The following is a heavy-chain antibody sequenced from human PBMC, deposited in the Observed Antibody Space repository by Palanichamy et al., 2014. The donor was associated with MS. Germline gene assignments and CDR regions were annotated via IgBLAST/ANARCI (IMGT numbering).Heavy chain of an antibody. CDR2: IYPGDSDT. D-gene: IGHD5-18*01. V-gene: IGHV5-51*01. J-gene: IGHJ3*02. Sequence: EVQLVQSGAEVKKPGESLKISCKGSGYSFTSYWIGLGAPDARKGLEWMGIIYPGDSDTRYSPSFQGQVTISADKSISTAYLQWSSLKASDTAMYYCARPVDTAMVTGFDIWGQGTMVTVSS. CDR1: GYSFTSYW. CDR3: ARPVDTAMVTGFDI.